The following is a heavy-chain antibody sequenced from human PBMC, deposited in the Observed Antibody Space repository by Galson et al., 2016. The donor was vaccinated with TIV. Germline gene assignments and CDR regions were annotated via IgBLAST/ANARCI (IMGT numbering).Heavy chain of an antibody. CDR1: GFTFSAYG. D-gene: IGHD4-17*01. V-gene: IGHV3-33*08. CDR3: ARDPRLYGDYSLGYFDY. J-gene: IGHJ4*02. Sequence: ALRLSCAASGFTFSAYGMHWGRQAPGNGLEWVAVIWLDGSIEYDADSVKGRFTISRDNSKNTLSLQMNSLRAEDTAVYYCARDPRLYGDYSLGYFDYWGQGTLVTVSS. CDR2: IWLDGSIE.